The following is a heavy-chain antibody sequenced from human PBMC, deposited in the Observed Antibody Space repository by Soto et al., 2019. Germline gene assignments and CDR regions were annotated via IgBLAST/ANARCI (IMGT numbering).Heavy chain of an antibody. V-gene: IGHV4-61*01. CDR3: GVYRAGSGGNGY. D-gene: IGHD6-19*01. J-gene: IGHJ4*02. Sequence: QVQVQESGPGLVKPSETLSLTCAVSGVSVTSGSHHFLWIRQPPGKGLEWIGQTGSTNYNPSLKIRISISLDTSKNQFSLNLSSVTSADTAVYYCGVYRAGSGGNGYCGQGTLVTISS. CDR1: GVSVTSGSHH. CDR2: QTGST.